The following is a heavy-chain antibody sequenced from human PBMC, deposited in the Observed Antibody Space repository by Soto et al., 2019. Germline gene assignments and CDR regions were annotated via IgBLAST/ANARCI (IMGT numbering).Heavy chain of an antibody. D-gene: IGHD6-13*01. CDR1: GYTFTGYY. V-gene: IGHV1-2*02. CDR3: ARAGIAALGSGEYGIDV. CDR2: INPNSGGT. J-gene: IGHJ6*02. Sequence: QVQLVQSGAEVKKPGSSVKVYCKASGYTFTGYYMHWVRQAPGQGLEWMGWINPNSGGTNFAQKFQGRVTVTRDTAISTDYMELGRLRTDETAVYYCARAGIAALGSGEYGIDVWGQGATVALAS.